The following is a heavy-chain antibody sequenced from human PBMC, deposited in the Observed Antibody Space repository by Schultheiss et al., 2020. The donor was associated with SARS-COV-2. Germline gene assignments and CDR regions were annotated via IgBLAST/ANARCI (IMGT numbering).Heavy chain of an antibody. CDR1: GGSISSYY. J-gene: IGHJ6*03. CDR3: ARDPAVPAAISGYYYYMDV. CDR2: IYTSGST. V-gene: IGHV4-4*07. Sequence: GSLRLSCTVSGGSISSYYWSWIRQPAGKGLEWIGRIYTSGSTNYNPSLKSRVTMSVDTSKNQFSLKLSSVTAADTAVYYCARDPAVPAAISGYYYYMDVWGKGTTVTVSS. D-gene: IGHD2-2*01.